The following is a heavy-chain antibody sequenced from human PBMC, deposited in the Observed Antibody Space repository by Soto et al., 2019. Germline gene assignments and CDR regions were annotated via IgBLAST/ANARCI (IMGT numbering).Heavy chain of an antibody. CDR3: ARAHYIWGSSRHASDY. Sequence: GASVKVSCKASGYTFTSYDINWVRQATGQGLEWMGWMNPNSGNTGYAQKFQGRVTMTRNTSISTAYMELSSLRSEDTAVYYCARAHYIWGSSRHASDYWGQGPLVTLSS. CDR2: MNPNSGNT. D-gene: IGHD3-16*02. J-gene: IGHJ4*02. V-gene: IGHV1-8*01. CDR1: GYTFTSYD.